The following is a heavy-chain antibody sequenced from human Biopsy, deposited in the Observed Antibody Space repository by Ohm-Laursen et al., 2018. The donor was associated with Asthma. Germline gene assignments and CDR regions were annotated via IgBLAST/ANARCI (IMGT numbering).Heavy chain of an antibody. J-gene: IGHJ3*02. CDR3: VGDGTDDAFDI. CDR1: GFSFSNFA. D-gene: IGHD1-1*01. CDR2: ISKGASTQ. Sequence: SLRLSCAATGFSFSNFAIHWVRQAPGKGLEWVGVISKGASTQDYADSVKGRFTMARDNSKNTLDLQMNSLREEDTAVYYCVGDGTDDAFDIWGQGTVVSVSS. V-gene: IGHV3-30*01.